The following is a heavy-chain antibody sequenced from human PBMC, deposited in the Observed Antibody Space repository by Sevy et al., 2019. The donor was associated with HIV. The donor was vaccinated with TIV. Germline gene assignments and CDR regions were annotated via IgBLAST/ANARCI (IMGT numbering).Heavy chain of an antibody. V-gene: IGHV3-33*01. Sequence: GGSLRLSCAASGFTFSSYGMHWVRQAPGKGLEWVAVIWYDGSNKYYADSVKGGFTISRDNSKNTLYLQMNSLRAEDTAVYYCARTYYYGSGSHYYFDYWGQGTLVTVSS. CDR1: GFTFSSYG. CDR3: ARTYYYGSGSHYYFDY. D-gene: IGHD3-10*01. CDR2: IWYDGSNK. J-gene: IGHJ4*02.